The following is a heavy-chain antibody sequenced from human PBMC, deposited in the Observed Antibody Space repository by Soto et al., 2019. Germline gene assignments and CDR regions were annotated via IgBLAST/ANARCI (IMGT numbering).Heavy chain of an antibody. Sequence: EVQLVESGGGLVQPGGSLRLSCAASGFTVSSNYMSWVRQAPGKGLEWVSVIYSGGSTYYADSVKGRFTISRDNSKNTLYLQMNSLRAEDTAVYYCARDRQAYGSGSYQVYYYYYYGMDVWGQGTTVTVSS. CDR2: IYSGGST. V-gene: IGHV3-66*01. CDR3: ARDRQAYGSGSYQVYYYYYYGMDV. D-gene: IGHD3-10*01. J-gene: IGHJ6*02. CDR1: GFTVSSNY.